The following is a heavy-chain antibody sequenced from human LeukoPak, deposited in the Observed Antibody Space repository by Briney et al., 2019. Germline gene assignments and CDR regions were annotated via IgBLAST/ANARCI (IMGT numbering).Heavy chain of an antibody. J-gene: IGHJ4*02. V-gene: IGHV1-69*06. Sequence: SVKVSCKASGGTFSSYAISWVRQAPGQGLEWMGGIIPIFGTANYAQKFQGRVTITADKSTSTAYMALSSLRSEDTAVYYCARAVSRIQLWTFDYRGQGTLVTVSS. CDR3: ARAVSRIQLWTFDY. CDR1: GGTFSSYA. CDR2: IIPIFGTA. D-gene: IGHD5-18*01.